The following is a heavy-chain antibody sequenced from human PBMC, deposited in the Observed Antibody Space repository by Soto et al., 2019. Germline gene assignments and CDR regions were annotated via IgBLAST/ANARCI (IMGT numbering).Heavy chain of an antibody. CDR2: IRSSSSVI. CDR1: GFTFSIYS. J-gene: IGHJ6*02. Sequence: GGSLRLSCAASGFTFSIYSMNWVRQAPGKGLEWVSYIRSSSSVIHYADSVKGRFTVSRDNAKNSLYLQMNSLRDEDTAVYYCARDHGFQRGSVYYYGMDVWGQGTTVTVSS. V-gene: IGHV3-48*02. CDR3: ARDHGFQRGSVYYYGMDV. D-gene: IGHD2-15*01.